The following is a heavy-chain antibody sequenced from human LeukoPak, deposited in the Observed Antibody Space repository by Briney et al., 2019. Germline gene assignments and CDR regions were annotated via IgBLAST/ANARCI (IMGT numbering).Heavy chain of an antibody. CDR1: GYTFTSYY. Sequence: ASVTVSCKASGYTFTSYYMHWVRQAPGQGLEWMGIINPSGGSTSYAQKFQGRVTMTRDTSTSTVYMELSSLRSEDTAVYYCARVGGEGYGDYPGYFDLWGRGTLVTVSS. J-gene: IGHJ2*01. CDR2: INPSGGST. D-gene: IGHD4-17*01. V-gene: IGHV1-46*01. CDR3: ARVGGEGYGDYPGYFDL.